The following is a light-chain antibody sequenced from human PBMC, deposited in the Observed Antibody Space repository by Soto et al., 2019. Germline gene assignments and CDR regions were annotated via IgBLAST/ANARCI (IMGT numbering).Light chain of an antibody. CDR2: DVI. CDR3: NSYTSASTYV. J-gene: IGLJ1*01. Sequence: QSALTQPASVSGSPGQSITISCTGTGSDIGSYNYVSWYQHHPGKVPKFIIYDVINRPSGVSDRFSGSKSGNTASLTISGLQAENEADYYCNSYTSASTYVFGTGTKVTVL. V-gene: IGLV2-14*03. CDR1: GSDIGSYNY.